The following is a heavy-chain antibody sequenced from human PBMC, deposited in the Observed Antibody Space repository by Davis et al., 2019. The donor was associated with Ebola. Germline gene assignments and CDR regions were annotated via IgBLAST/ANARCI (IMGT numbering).Heavy chain of an antibody. CDR3: AKDTSNVWFDV. D-gene: IGHD6-19*01. Sequence: GESLKISCAASGFTFSSYTLHWVRQAPGKGLEWVAVISYDGDNNYHADSVKGRFTISRDNSKNTLHLQMNSLRVEDTAIYYCAKDTSNVWFDVWGQGTTVTVSS. CDR2: ISYDGDNN. J-gene: IGHJ3*01. CDR1: GFTFSSYT. V-gene: IGHV3-30*04.